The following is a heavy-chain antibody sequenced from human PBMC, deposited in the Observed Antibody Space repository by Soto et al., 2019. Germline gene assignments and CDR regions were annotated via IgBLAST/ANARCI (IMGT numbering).Heavy chain of an antibody. V-gene: IGHV4-38-2*01. CDR3: ARVTSFFGEDHFDY. CDR1: GYSISSGYY. CDR2: IYHSGST. J-gene: IGHJ4*02. Sequence: SETLSLTCAVSGYSISSGYYWGWIRQPPGKGLEWIGSIYHSGSTYYNPSLKSRVTISVDTSKNQFSLKLSSVTAADTAVYYCARVTSFFGEDHFDYWGQGTLVT. D-gene: IGHD3-10*01.